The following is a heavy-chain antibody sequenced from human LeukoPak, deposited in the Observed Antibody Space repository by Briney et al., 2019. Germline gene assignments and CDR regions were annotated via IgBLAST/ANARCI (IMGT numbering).Heavy chain of an antibody. CDR3: ARGDAFDI. CDR1: GFTFSSYW. CDR2: IYTSGST. J-gene: IGHJ3*02. Sequence: PGGSLRLSCAASGFTFSSYWMSWIRQPAGKGLEWIGRIYTSGSTNYNPSLKSRVTMSVDTSKNQFSLKLSSVTAADTAVYYCARGDAFDIWGQGTMVTVSS. V-gene: IGHV4-4*07.